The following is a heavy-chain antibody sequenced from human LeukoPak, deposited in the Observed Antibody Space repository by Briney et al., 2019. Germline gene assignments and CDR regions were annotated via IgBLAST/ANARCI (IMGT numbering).Heavy chain of an antibody. CDR3: ARELVIARADEKRTKWFDP. CDR1: GFTFKDVV. CDR2: FVGGGDST. V-gene: IGHV3-20*04. J-gene: IGHJ5*02. Sequence: PGGSLNLSGAASGFTFKDVVMSWAGKVPGKGLNWASGFVGGGDSTSYADSVKGRFTVSRDNAKNSLYLQMDSLRVEDTALYYCARELVIARADEKRTKWFDPWGQGTLVTVSS. D-gene: IGHD6-6*01.